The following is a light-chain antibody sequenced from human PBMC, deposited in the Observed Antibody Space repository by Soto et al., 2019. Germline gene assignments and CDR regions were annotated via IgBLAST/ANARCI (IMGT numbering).Light chain of an antibody. V-gene: IGKV3-11*01. Sequence: ETVLTQSPATLSLYPGESATLSCRASQSVSTYLAWYQQKPGQAPRLLIDDASNRVTGIPDGFSGGGSGTDFTLTISRLEPEDFAVYYCQQFSSYPLTFGGGTKVDI. J-gene: IGKJ4*01. CDR3: QQFSSYPLT. CDR1: QSVSTY. CDR2: DAS.